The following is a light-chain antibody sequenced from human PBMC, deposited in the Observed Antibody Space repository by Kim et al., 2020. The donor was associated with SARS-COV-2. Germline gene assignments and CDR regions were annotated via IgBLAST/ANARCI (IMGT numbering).Light chain of an antibody. V-gene: IGLV1-44*01. Sequence: QRVTISCSGSSSNVGGNTVNWYQQLPGTAPKLLIYSDTQRPSGVPDRFSGSKSGTSASLAISGLQSEDEAEYYCAAWDDSLNPHVVFGGGTQLTVL. CDR2: SDT. J-gene: IGLJ2*01. CDR1: SSNVGGNT. CDR3: AAWDDSLNPHVV.